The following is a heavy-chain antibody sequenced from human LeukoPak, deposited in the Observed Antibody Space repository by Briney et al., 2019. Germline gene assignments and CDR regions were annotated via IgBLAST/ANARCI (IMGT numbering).Heavy chain of an antibody. CDR1: GGSFSGYY. CDR3: ARGPGTWYYY. D-gene: IGHD6-13*01. Sequence: SETLSLTCAVYGGSFSGYYWSWFRKPPGKGLEWIGEINHSGSTNYNPSLKSRVTISIDTSKNQFSLKLSSLTAADTAVYYCARGPGTWYYYWGQGTLVTVSS. CDR2: INHSGST. J-gene: IGHJ4*02. V-gene: IGHV4-34*01.